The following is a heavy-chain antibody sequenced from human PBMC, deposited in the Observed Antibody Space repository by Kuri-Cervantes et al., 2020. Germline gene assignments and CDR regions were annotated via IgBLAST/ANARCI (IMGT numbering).Heavy chain of an antibody. D-gene: IGHD5-18*01. CDR3: TTGQDTAMITFYYYFGMDV. V-gene: IGHV3-15*01. CDR1: GFTFSHAW. CDR2: IKSKTDGGTT. Sequence: GESLKISCTASGFTFSHAWTTWVRQTPGRGLEWVGRIKSKTDGGTTDYAAPVKGRFTISRDDSKNTLYLQMHSLKTEDTAVYYCTTGQDTAMITFYYYFGMDVWGQGTTVTVSS. J-gene: IGHJ6*02.